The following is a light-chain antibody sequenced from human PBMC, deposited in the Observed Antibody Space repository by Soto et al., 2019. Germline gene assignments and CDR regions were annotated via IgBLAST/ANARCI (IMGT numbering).Light chain of an antibody. CDR3: AAWDDSLNGYV. V-gene: IGLV1-44*01. J-gene: IGLJ1*01. Sequence: QAVVTQPPSASGTPGQRVTISCSGSSSNIGSNTVNWYQQLPGTAPKVLIYSHNQRPSGVPDRFSGSKSGTSASLAISGLQSEDEADYYCAAWDDSLNGYVFGTGTKVTVL. CDR2: SHN. CDR1: SSNIGSNT.